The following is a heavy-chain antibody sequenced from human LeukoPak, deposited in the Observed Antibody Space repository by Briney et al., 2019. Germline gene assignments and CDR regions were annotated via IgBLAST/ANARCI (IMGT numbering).Heavy chain of an antibody. CDR2: IYYSGST. CDR3: ARDLAGAIAGFFDY. V-gene: IGHV4-59*12. D-gene: IGHD3-16*02. CDR1: GDSISSYY. J-gene: IGHJ4*02. Sequence: SETLSLTCTVSGDSISSYYWSWIRQPPGKGLERIGYIYYSGSTNYNPSLKSRVTISVDTSKNQFSLKLSSVTAADTAVYYCARDLAGAIAGFFDYWGQGTLVTVSS.